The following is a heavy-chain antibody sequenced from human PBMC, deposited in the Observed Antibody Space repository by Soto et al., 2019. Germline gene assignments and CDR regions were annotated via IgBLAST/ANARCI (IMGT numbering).Heavy chain of an antibody. V-gene: IGHV3-7*01. CDR1: GFAFENDW. D-gene: IGHD3-10*01. J-gene: IGHJ5*02. CDR3: ARMVFGSGGWYDP. Sequence: PGGSLRLSCAASGFAFENDWMSWVRQAPGKGLEWVASIKQDGREEYYVDSVKGRFTISRDNAKNLVYLRTNSLRDEDTAVYYCARMVFGSGGWYDPWGQGTLVTVSS. CDR2: IKQDGREE.